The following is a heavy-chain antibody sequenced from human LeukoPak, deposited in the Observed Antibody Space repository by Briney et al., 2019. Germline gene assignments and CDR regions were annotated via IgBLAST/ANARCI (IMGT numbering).Heavy chain of an antibody. CDR3: ARDPGAAILGGNAFDI. Sequence: GASVKVSCKASGDTFSSYAISWVRQAPGQGLEWMGGIIPIFGTANYAQKFQGRVTITADESTSTAYMELSSLRSEDTAVYYCARDPGAAILGGNAFDIWGQGTMVTVSS. V-gene: IGHV1-69*13. CDR2: IIPIFGTA. J-gene: IGHJ3*02. CDR1: GDTFSSYA. D-gene: IGHD2-2*02.